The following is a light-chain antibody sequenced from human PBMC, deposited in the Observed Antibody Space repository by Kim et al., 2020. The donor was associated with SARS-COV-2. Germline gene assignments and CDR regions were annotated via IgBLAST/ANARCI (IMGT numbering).Light chain of an antibody. CDR2: GAS. CDR3: QQYGTSRRT. Sequence: EIVLTQSPGTLSLSPGERASLSCRASQSVTSSYLAWYQQKPGQPPRLLIYGASNRATGIPDRFSGSGSGTDFTLTISRLESDDLAVYYCQQYGTSRRTFGQGTKVDIK. V-gene: IGKV3-20*01. J-gene: IGKJ1*01. CDR1: QSVTSSY.